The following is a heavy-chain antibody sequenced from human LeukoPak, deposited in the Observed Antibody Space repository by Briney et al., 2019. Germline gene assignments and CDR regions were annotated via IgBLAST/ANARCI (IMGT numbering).Heavy chain of an antibody. CDR3: AKGYCSSTSCYRGIRLDY. V-gene: IGHV3-23*01. Sequence: GGSLRLSCAASGFTFSSYAMSWVRQAPGKGLEWVSAISGSGGSTYYADSVKGRFTISRDNSENTLYLQMNSLRAEDTAVYYCAKGYCSSTSCYRGIRLDYWGQGTLVTVSS. CDR1: GFTFSSYA. CDR2: ISGSGGST. J-gene: IGHJ4*02. D-gene: IGHD2-2*01.